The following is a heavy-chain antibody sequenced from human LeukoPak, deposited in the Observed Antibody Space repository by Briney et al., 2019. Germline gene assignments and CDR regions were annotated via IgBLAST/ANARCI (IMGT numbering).Heavy chain of an antibody. V-gene: IGHV3-48*01. Sequence: GGSLRLSCAASGFTFSSYTMNWVRQAPGKGLEWLSYISSSGSTIYYADSVKGRFTISRDNAKNSLYLQMNSLRAEDTAVYYCARNENSGWGYFDYWGQGTLVTVSS. CDR3: ARNENSGWGYFDY. J-gene: IGHJ4*02. CDR2: ISSSGSTI. CDR1: GFTFSSYT. D-gene: IGHD5-12*01.